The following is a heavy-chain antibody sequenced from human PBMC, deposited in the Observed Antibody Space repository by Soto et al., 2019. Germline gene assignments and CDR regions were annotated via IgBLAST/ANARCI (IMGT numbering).Heavy chain of an antibody. D-gene: IGHD2-15*01. J-gene: IGHJ3*02. CDR1: GFTFSSYS. CDR3: ASEVAATNDAFDI. Sequence: EVQLVESGGGLVQPGGSLRLSCAASGFTFSSYSMNWVRQAPGKGLEWVSYISSSSSTIYYADSVKGRFTISRDDAKNSLYLQMHSLRAEDKAVYYCASEVAATNDAFDIWCQVRMVTVSS. CDR2: ISSSSSTI. V-gene: IGHV3-48*01.